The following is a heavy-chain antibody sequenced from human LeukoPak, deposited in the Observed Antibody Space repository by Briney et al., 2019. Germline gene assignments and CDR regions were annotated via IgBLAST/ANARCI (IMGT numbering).Heavy chain of an antibody. J-gene: IGHJ4*02. CDR1: GGSFSGYY. D-gene: IGHD1-14*01. CDR2: IYYSGST. Sequence: SETLSLTCAVYGGSFSGYYWSWIRQPPRKGLEWIGSIYYSGSTYYNPSLKSRVTISVDTSKNQFSLKLSSVTAADTAVYYCARVRKENGYYFDYWGQGTLVTVSS. V-gene: IGHV4-34*01. CDR3: ARVRKENGYYFDY.